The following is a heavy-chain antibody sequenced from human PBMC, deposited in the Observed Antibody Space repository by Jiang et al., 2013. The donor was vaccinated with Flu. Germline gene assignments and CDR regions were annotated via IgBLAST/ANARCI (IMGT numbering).Heavy chain of an antibody. CDR2: IYYSGST. V-gene: IGHV4-39*01. CDR3: ARLVSSWYKVFDY. D-gene: IGHD6-13*01. J-gene: IGHJ4*02. Sequence: LLKPSETLSLTCTVSGGSISSSSYYWGWIRQPPGKGLEWIGSIYYSGSTYYNPSLKSRVTISVDTSKNQFSLKLSSVTAADTAVYYCARLVSSWYKVFDYWGQGTLVTVSS. CDR1: GGSISSSSYY.